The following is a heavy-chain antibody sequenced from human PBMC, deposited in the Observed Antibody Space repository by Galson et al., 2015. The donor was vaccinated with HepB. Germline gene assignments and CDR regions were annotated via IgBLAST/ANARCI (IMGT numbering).Heavy chain of an antibody. CDR1: GYTFTSYA. V-gene: IGHV7-4-1*02. CDR3: ARTLIWSGYLTNYYYYYMDV. D-gene: IGHD3-3*01. Sequence: SVKVSCKASGYTFTSYAMNWVRQAPGQGLEWMGWINTNTGNPTYAQGFTGRFVFSLDTSVSTAYLQISNLKAEDTAVYYCARTLIWSGYLTNYYYYYMDVWGKGTTVTVSS. CDR2: INTNTGNP. J-gene: IGHJ6*03.